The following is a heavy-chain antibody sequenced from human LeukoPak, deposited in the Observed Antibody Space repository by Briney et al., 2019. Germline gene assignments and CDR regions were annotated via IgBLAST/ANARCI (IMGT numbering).Heavy chain of an antibody. CDR2: IWCDGSSK. D-gene: IGHD3-10*01. CDR3: AKEKASGVVGY. CDR1: GFTFSSYG. V-gene: IGHV3-30*02. Sequence: GGSLRLSCAASGFTFSSYGMHWVRQAPGKGLEWVAVIWCDGSSKYYADSVKGRFTISRDNSENTLYLQMNSLRAEDTAVYYCAKEKASGVVGYWGQGTLVTVSS. J-gene: IGHJ4*02.